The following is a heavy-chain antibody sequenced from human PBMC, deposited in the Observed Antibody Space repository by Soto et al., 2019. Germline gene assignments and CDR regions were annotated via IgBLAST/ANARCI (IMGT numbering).Heavy chain of an antibody. V-gene: IGHV3-23*01. D-gene: IGHD1-26*01. CDR1: GFIFSNYD. CDR3: AKNQGVELVPLATVDWFDP. J-gene: IGHJ5*02. Sequence: GGSLRLSCAASGFIFSNYDMSWVRQAPGKGLEWVSAVSHSGSGTYYADSVKGRFTISRDNSKSTVYLELNNLSAEDTAVYHCAKNQGVELVPLATVDWFDPWGQGSVVTVSS. CDR2: VSHSGSGT.